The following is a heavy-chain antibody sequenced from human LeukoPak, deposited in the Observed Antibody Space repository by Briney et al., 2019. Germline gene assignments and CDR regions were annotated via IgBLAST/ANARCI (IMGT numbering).Heavy chain of an antibody. Sequence: PGGSLRLSCAASGFTFSIYAMSWVRQTPGKGLEWVSAISGNGGSTFYADSVKGRFSISRDKSKNTLYLQMNRLRGEDTAVYYCAKDGDYGDFDYWGQGTLVTVSS. CDR3: AKDGDYGDFDY. J-gene: IGHJ4*02. V-gene: IGHV3-23*01. CDR2: ISGNGGST. D-gene: IGHD4-17*01. CDR1: GFTFSIYA.